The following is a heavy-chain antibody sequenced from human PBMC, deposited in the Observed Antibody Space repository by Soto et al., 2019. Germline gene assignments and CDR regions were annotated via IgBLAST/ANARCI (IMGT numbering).Heavy chain of an antibody. CDR2: IYYSGST. J-gene: IGHJ5*02. D-gene: IGHD3-10*01. CDR1: GGSISSGDYG. CDR3: ARSPRVWFDP. Sequence: SETLSPTCPVSGGSISSGDYGWSWILQPAGKGLEWIGYIYYSGSTYYNPSLKSRVTISVDTSKNQFSLKLTSVTAADTAVYYCARSPRVWFDPWGQGTLVTVSS. V-gene: IGHV4-30-4*08.